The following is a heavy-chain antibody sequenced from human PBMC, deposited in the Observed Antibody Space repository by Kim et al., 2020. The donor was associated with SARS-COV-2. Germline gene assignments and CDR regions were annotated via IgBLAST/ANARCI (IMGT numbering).Heavy chain of an antibody. CDR1: GGTFSSYA. V-gene: IGHV1-69*13. Sequence: SVKVSCKASGGTFSSYAISWVRQAPGQGLEWMGGIIPIFGTANYAQKFQGRVTITADESTSTAYMELSSLRSEDTAVYYCARRNAGITMVRGVNYYYYYGMDVWGQGTTVTVSS. J-gene: IGHJ6*02. CDR2: IIPIFGTA. CDR3: ARRNAGITMVRGVNYYYYYGMDV. D-gene: IGHD3-10*01.